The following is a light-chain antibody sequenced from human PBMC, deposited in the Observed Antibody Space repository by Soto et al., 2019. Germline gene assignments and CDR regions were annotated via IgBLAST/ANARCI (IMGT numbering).Light chain of an antibody. V-gene: IGLV2-11*01. J-gene: IGLJ1*01. CDR1: SSDVGGYNY. CDR3: CSYGGSFYV. Sequence: QSALTQPHSVSGSPGQSVAIYCSGTSSDVGGYNYVSWYQQHPGKAPKLIIFDVNKRPSGVPDRFSGSKSGNTASLTISGLQAEDEADYYCCSYGGSFYVVGTGTKVTVL. CDR2: DVN.